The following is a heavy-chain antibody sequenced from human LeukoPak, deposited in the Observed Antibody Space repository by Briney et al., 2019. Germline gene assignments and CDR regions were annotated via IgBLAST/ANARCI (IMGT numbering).Heavy chain of an antibody. D-gene: IGHD2-15*01. CDR2: IIPIFGTA. Sequence: SVKVSCRASGGTFSSYAISWVRQAPGQGLEWMGGIIPIFGTANYAQKFQGRVTITADESTSTAYMELSSLRSEDTAVYYCARALSYCSGGSCYSWYFDYWGQGTLVTVSS. CDR3: ARALSYCSGGSCYSWYFDY. J-gene: IGHJ4*02. V-gene: IGHV1-69*13. CDR1: GGTFSSYA.